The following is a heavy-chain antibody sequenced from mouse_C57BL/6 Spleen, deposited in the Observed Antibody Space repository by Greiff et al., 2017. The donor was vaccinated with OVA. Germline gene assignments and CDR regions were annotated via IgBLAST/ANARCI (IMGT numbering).Heavy chain of an antibody. CDR1: GYTFTSYW. J-gene: IGHJ3*01. V-gene: IGHV1-74*01. Sequence: QVQLKQPGAELVKPGASVKVSCKASGYTFTSYWMHWVKQRPGQGLEWIGRIHPSDSDTNYNQKFKGKATLTVDKSSSTAYMQLSSLTSEDSAVYYCAIHDGYYVGWFAYWGQGTLVTVSA. CDR3: AIHDGYYVGWFAY. D-gene: IGHD2-3*01. CDR2: IHPSDSDT.